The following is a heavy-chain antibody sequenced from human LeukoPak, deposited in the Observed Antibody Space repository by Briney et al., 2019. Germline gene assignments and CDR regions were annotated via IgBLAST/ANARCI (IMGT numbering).Heavy chain of an antibody. D-gene: IGHD3-10*01. CDR2: IHPNSGGT. J-gene: IGHJ4*02. V-gene: IGHV1-2*02. CDR3: ARELLKSSLQYYYGSGSSGY. CDR1: GYTFTGYY. Sequence: ASVKVSCKASGYTFTGYYMHWVRQAPGQGLEWMGWIHPNSGGTNYAQKFQGRVTMTRDTSISTAYMELSRLRSDDTAVYYCARELLKSSLQYYYGSGSSGYWGQGTLVTVSS.